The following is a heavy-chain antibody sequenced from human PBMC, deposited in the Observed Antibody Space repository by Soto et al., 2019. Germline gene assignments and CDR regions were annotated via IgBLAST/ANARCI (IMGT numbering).Heavy chain of an antibody. J-gene: IGHJ4*02. CDR2: ISSSSSYI. CDR3: ARDLYDYIWGSYRHYYFDY. V-gene: IGHV3-21*01. CDR1: GFTFSSYS. D-gene: IGHD3-16*02. Sequence: GGSLRLSCAASGFTFSSYSMNWVRQAPGKGLEWVSSISSSSSYIYYADSVKGRFTISRDNAKNSLYLQMNSLRAEDTAVYYCARDLYDYIWGSYRHYYFDYWGQGTLVTVSS.